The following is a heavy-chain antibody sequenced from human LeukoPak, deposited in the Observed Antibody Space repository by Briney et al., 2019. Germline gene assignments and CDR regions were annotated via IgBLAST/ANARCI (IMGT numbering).Heavy chain of an antibody. V-gene: IGHV5-51*01. Sequence: GESLKISCKGSGYSFTSYWIGWVRQMPGKGLEWMGIIYSPSFQGQVTISADKSISTAYLQWSSLKASDTAMYYCARRASGWYVDYCGQGILVTVSS. D-gene: IGHD6-19*01. CDR2: IY. CDR1: GYSFTSYW. CDR3: ARRASGWYVDY. J-gene: IGHJ4*02.